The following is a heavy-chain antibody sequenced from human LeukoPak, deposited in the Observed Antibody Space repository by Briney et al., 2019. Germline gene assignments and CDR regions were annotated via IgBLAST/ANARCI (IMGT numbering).Heavy chain of an antibody. CDR2: IIPIFGTA. CDR1: GGTFSSYA. V-gene: IGHV1-69*05. Sequence: SVKVSCKASGGTFSSYAISWVRQAPGQGLEWMGGIIPIFGTANYAQKFQGRVTITTDESTSTAYMELSSLRSQDTAVYYCATFVGTGNDNWGQGTLITVSS. D-gene: IGHD7-27*01. CDR3: ATFVGTGNDN. J-gene: IGHJ4*02.